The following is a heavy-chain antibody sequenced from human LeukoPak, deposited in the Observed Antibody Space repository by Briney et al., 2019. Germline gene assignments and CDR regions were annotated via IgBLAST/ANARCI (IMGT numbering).Heavy chain of an antibody. CDR1: GGSIVSYY. D-gene: IGHD6-25*01. J-gene: IGHJ2*01. Sequence: SETLSLTCTVCGGSIVSYYWSWIRQPPGKGLEWLGYIYYTGSTNYNPSLKSRVTTSVDTSKNEFSLKLSSVTAADTAVYYCARYLAAGYFDLWGRGTLVTVSS. V-gene: IGHV4-59*08. CDR2: IYYTGST. CDR3: ARYLAAGYFDL.